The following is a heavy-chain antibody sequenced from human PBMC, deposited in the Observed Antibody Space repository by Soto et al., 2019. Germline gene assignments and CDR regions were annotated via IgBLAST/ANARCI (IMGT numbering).Heavy chain of an antibody. CDR2: IIPILGIA. D-gene: IGHD3-22*01. V-gene: IGHV1-69*02. Sequence: GASVKVSCKASGGTFSSYTISWVRQAPGQGLEWMGRIIPILGIANYAQKFQGRVTITADKSTSTAYMELSSLRSEDTAVYYCARYLPREVEYYDSSGYYSHWGQGTLVTVSS. CDR3: ARYLPREVEYYDSSGYYSH. CDR1: GGTFSSYT. J-gene: IGHJ4*02.